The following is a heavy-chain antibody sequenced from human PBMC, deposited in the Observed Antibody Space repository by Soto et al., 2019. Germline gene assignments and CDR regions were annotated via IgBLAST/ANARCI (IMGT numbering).Heavy chain of an antibody. CDR3: ARIALKHYYDSSGYYA. CDR1: RGTFSCYA. V-gene: IGHV1-69*13. Sequence: SVKVSWKDSRGTFSCYAISWVRQAPEQGHEWMGGIIPIFGTANYAQKFQGRVTITADESTSTAYMELSSLRSEDTAVYYCARIALKHYYDSSGYYAWGQGTLVTVSS. CDR2: IIPIFGTA. D-gene: IGHD3-22*01. J-gene: IGHJ5*02.